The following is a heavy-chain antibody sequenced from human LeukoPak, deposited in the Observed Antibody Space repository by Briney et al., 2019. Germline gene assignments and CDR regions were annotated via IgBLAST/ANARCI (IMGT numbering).Heavy chain of an antibody. CDR3: AREKYYDYVWGSYCSRNWFDP. CDR2: IYTSGST. V-gene: IGHV4-4*07. CDR1: GGSISSYY. J-gene: IGHJ5*02. Sequence: SETLSLTCTVSGGSISSYYWSWIRQPAGKGLEWIGRIYTSGSTNYNRSLKSRVTMSVDTSKNQFSLKPSSVTAADTAVYYCAREKYYDYVWGSYCSRNWFDPWGQGTLVTVSS. D-gene: IGHD3-16*02.